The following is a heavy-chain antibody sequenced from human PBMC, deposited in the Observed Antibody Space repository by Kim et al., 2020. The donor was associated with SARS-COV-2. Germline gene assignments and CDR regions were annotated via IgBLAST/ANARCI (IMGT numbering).Heavy chain of an antibody. CDR2: IYYSGST. CDR1: GGSISSSSYY. Sequence: SETLSLTCTVSGGSISSSSYYWGWIRQPPGKGLEWIGSIYYSGSTYYNPSLKSRVTISVDTSKNQFSLKLSSVSAADTAVYYCARHGGIVATVTTFLDYWGQGTLVTVSS. D-gene: IGHD4-17*01. CDR3: ARHGGIVATVTTFLDY. V-gene: IGHV4-39*01. J-gene: IGHJ4*02.